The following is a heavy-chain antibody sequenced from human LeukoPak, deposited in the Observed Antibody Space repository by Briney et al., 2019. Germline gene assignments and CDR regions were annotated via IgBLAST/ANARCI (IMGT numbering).Heavy chain of an antibody. V-gene: IGHV4-59*11. D-gene: IGHD6-6*01. CDR3: AREYSSSSGAFDI. Sequence: SENLSLTCTVSGGSISSHNWSWIRQRPGKGLEWIGYIYYSGSTNYNPSLKSRVTISVDTSKNQFSLKLSSVTAADTAVYYCAREYSSSSGAFDIWGQGTMVTVSS. J-gene: IGHJ3*02. CDR1: GGSISSHN. CDR2: IYYSGST.